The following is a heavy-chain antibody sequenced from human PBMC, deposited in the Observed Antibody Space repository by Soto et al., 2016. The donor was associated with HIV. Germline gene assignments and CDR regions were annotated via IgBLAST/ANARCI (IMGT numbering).Heavy chain of an antibody. J-gene: IGHJ6*02. V-gene: IGHV1-2*02. CDR2: INPNNGVT. CDR1: GYTLTTYY. CDR3: ARVGSLAANGRYYYGMDV. D-gene: IGHD3-10*01. Sequence: QVQLVQSGAAVKKPGASVKVSCKASGYTLTTYYMHWVRQVPGQGPEWMGWINPNNGVTNYAQDFQGRVTMTRDTSISTVYMELSGLTSDDTAVYYCARVGSLAANGRYYYGMDVWGQGTTVTVSS.